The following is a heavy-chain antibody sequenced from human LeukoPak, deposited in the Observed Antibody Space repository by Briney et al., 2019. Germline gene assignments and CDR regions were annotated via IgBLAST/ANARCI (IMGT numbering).Heavy chain of an antibody. CDR3: ARDAPAAVGGSGSVPYWFDP. D-gene: IGHD3-10*01. V-gene: IGHV3-7*01. CDR1: GFTFSSYW. CDR2: IKQDGSEK. J-gene: IGHJ5*02. Sequence: GGSLRLSCAASGFTFSSYWMNWVRQAPGKGLEWVANIKQDGSEKYYVDSVKGRFTISRDNAKNSLYLQMNSLRAEDTAVYYCARDAPAAVGGSGSVPYWFDPWGQGTLVTVSS.